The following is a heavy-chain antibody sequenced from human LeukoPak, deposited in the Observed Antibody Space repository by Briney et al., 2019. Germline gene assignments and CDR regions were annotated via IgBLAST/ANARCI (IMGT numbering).Heavy chain of an antibody. CDR3: ARDLPYYYGSGTFGSGDDY. Sequence: GGSLRLSCAASGFTFSSYEMNWVRQAPGKGLEWVSYISSSGSTIYYADSVKGRFTISRDNAKDSLYLQMNSLRAEDTAVYYCARDLPYYYGSGTFGSGDDYWGQGTLVTVSS. V-gene: IGHV3-48*03. CDR2: ISSSGSTI. D-gene: IGHD3-10*01. CDR1: GFTFSSYE. J-gene: IGHJ4*02.